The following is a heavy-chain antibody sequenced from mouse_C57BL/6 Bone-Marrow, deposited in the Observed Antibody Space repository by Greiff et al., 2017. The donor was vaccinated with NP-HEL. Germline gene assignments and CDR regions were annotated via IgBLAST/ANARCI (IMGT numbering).Heavy chain of an antibody. J-gene: IGHJ1*03. D-gene: IGHD2-1*01. V-gene: IGHV10-1*01. CDR3: VRLKGNHWYFDV. CDR2: IRSKSNNYAT. Sequence: EVQRVESGGGLVQPKGSLKLSCAASGFSFNTYAMNWVRQAPGKGLEWVARIRSKSNNYATYYADSVKDRFTISRDDSKSMLYLQMNNFKTADTAMYYCVRLKGNHWYFDVWGTGTTVTVSS. CDR1: GFSFNTYA.